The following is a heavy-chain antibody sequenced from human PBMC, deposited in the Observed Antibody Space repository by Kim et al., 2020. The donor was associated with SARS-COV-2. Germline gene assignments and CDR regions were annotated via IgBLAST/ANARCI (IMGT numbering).Heavy chain of an antibody. V-gene: IGHV1-18*01. Sequence: ASVKVSCKASGYTFTSYGISWVRQAPGQGLEWMGWISAYNGNTNYAQKLQGRVTMTTDTSTSTAYMELRSLRSDDTAVYYCARLAGYFDWLLYFDYWGQGTLVTVSS. CDR2: ISAYNGNT. D-gene: IGHD3-9*01. CDR1: GYTFTSYG. CDR3: ARLAGYFDWLLYFDY. J-gene: IGHJ4*02.